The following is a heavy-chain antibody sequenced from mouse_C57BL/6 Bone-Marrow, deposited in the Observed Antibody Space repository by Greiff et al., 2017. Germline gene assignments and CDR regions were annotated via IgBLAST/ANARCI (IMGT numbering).Heavy chain of an antibody. J-gene: IGHJ1*03. Sequence: QVQLQQSGPELVKPGASVKLSCKASGYTFTSYDINWVKQRPGQGLEWIGWIYPRDGSTKYNEKFKGKATLTVDTSSSTAYSARHSLTSEDSAVYFCARDYGSSYWYFDVWGTGTTVTVSS. CDR1: GYTFTSYD. D-gene: IGHD1-1*01. V-gene: IGHV1-85*01. CDR3: ARDYGSSYWYFDV. CDR2: IYPRDGST.